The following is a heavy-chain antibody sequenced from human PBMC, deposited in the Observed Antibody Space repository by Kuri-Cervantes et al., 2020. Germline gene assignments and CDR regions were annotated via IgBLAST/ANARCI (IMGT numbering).Heavy chain of an antibody. V-gene: IGHV1-8*02. CDR1: GYTFTSYG. J-gene: IGHJ5*02. D-gene: IGHD4-17*01. CDR2: MNPNSGNT. Sequence: ASVKVSCKASGYTFTSYGISWVRQATGQGLEWMGWMNPNSGNTGYAQKFQGRVTMTRNTSISTAYMELSSLRSEDTAVYYCARSYGDYVNWFDPWGQGTLVTVSS. CDR3: ARSYGDYVNWFDP.